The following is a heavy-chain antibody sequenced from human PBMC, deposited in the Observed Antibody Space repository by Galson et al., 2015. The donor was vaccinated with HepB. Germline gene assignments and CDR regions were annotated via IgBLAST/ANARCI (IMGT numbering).Heavy chain of an antibody. CDR1: GFTFGSYW. V-gene: IGHV3-7*03. D-gene: IGHD3-22*01. J-gene: IGHJ4*02. CDR2: IKPDGSQK. Sequence: SLRLSCAASGFTFGSYWMSWVRQTPGKGLECVANIKPDGSQKYYVDSMKGRFAISRDNAKNSLYLQMDSLRAEDTAVYYCARTLYYYDSSGFDYWGQGTLVTVSS. CDR3: ARTLYYYDSSGFDY.